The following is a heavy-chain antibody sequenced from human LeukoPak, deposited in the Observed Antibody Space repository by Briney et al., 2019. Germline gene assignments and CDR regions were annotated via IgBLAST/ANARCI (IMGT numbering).Heavy chain of an antibody. V-gene: IGHV1-2*02. J-gene: IGHJ4*02. CDR3: ARNLDPNTVSPTIDY. D-gene: IGHD4-17*01. CDR2: INPNSGGT. CDR1: GCTFSSYA. Sequence: AAVKVSFKASGCTFSSYAIIWVRQPPGQGLELMGWINPNSGGTNYAQKFQGRVTMTRATSIRTAYMELSRLRSDDTAVYYCARNLDPNTVSPTIDYWGQGTLVTVSS.